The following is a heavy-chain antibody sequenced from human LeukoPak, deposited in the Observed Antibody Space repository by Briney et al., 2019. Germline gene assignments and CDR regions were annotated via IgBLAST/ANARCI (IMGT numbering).Heavy chain of an antibody. J-gene: IGHJ4*02. Sequence: ASVKVSCKASGGTFSSYAISWVRQAPERGLEWMGRIIPIFGTANYAQKFQGRVTITTDESTSTAYMELSSLRSEDTAVYYCARGKGGSYYLFDYWGQGTLVTVSS. V-gene: IGHV1-69*05. CDR2: IIPIFGTA. D-gene: IGHD1-26*01. CDR1: GGTFSSYA. CDR3: ARGKGGSYYLFDY.